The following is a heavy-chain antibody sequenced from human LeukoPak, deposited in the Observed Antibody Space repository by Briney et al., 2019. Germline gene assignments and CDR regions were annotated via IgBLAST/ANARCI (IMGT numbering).Heavy chain of an antibody. Sequence: SETLSLTCAVYGGSFSDYYWSWLRQPPGKGLEWIREIDHRESTTYNPSLKSRVTISVDTSKNQFSLKLNSVTAADTAVYYCASRMYYYYGMDVWGQGTTVIVPS. CDR2: IDHREST. V-gene: IGHV4-34*01. J-gene: IGHJ6*02. CDR3: ASRMYYYYGMDV. CDR1: GGSFSDYY.